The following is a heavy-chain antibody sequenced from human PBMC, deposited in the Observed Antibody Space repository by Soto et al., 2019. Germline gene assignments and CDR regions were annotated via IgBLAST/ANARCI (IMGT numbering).Heavy chain of an antibody. J-gene: IGHJ4*02. CDR1: GFTFSSYA. D-gene: IGHD3-22*01. Sequence: GGSLRLSCAASGFTFSSYAMHWVRQAPGKGLEWVAVISYDGSNKYYADSVKGRFTISRDNSKNTLYLQMNSLRAEDTAVYYCARDFRTYYYDSSGFLALCYWGQGTLVTVSS. CDR2: ISYDGSNK. CDR3: ARDFRTYYYDSSGFLALCY. V-gene: IGHV3-30-3*01.